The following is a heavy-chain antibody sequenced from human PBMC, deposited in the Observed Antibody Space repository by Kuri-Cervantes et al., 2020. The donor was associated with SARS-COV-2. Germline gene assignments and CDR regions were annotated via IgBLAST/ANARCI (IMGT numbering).Heavy chain of an antibody. D-gene: IGHD6-6*01. Sequence: GGSLRLSCAASGFTFSSSGINWVRQAPGKGLEWISFISSSSDTIYYAGSVKGRFTISRDNAKNSLYLHMSSLRAEDTAVYYCAREQLVPYNWFDPWGQGTLVTVSS. J-gene: IGHJ5*02. V-gene: IGHV3-48*01. CDR3: AREQLVPYNWFDP. CDR2: ISSSSDTI. CDR1: GFTFSSSG.